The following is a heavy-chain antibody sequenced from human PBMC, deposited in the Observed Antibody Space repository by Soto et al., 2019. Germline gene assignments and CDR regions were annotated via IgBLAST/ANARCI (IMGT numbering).Heavy chain of an antibody. CDR3: ARALAGSYDY. D-gene: IGHD1-26*01. Sequence: SQTLSLTCAMSGDSVSSKDAALNWIRQSPSRGLEWLGRTYYRSKWSTDYAVSLKGRITVKPDTSKNQFSLQLNSVTPEDTAVYYCARALAGSYDYWGQGTLVTVSS. CDR1: GDSVSSKDAA. V-gene: IGHV6-1*01. CDR2: TYYRSKWST. J-gene: IGHJ4*02.